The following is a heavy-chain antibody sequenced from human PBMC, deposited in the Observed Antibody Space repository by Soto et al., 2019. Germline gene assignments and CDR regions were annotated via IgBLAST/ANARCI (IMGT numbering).Heavy chain of an antibody. Sequence: VQLLESGGDLVQPGGSLRLSCAASGFTFSNYAMSWVRQAPGKGLESVSAIGGSGGRTYYADSVKGRFTISRDNSKNTLYLQMNSLRVDDTAVYYCAKETAAVAGALDYWGQGTLVTVSS. CDR1: GFTFSNYA. D-gene: IGHD6-19*01. J-gene: IGHJ4*02. CDR3: AKETAAVAGALDY. CDR2: IGGSGGRT. V-gene: IGHV3-23*01.